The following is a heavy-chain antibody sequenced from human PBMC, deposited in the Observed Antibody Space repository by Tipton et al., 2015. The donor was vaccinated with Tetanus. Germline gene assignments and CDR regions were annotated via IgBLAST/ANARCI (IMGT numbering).Heavy chain of an antibody. CDR2: ISSSGSTI. Sequence: SLRLSCAASGFTFSSYEMNWVRQAPGKGLEWVSYISSSGSTIYYADSVKGRFTISRDNAKNSLYLQMNSLRAEDTAVYYCARRSIAAAGTYGYWGQGTLVTVSS. D-gene: IGHD6-13*01. CDR3: ARRSIAAAGTYGY. V-gene: IGHV3-48*03. CDR1: GFTFSSYE. J-gene: IGHJ4*02.